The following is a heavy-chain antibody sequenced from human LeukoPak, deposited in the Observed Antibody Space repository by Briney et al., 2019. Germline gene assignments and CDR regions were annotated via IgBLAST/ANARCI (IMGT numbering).Heavy chain of an antibody. CDR3: KMGHSDFWETGFDS. CDR1: GYSFTTYG. V-gene: IGHV1-2*06. CDR2: INPNSGDT. D-gene: IGHD3-3*01. J-gene: IGHJ5*01. Sequence: GASVKVSCKASGYSFTTYGMNWVPQAPGQGLEWMGRINPNSGDTNYEQKFRDRVTMTRDTSISTAYLELSRLRSDDTAVYYCKMGHSDFWETGFDSWGQGSLVTVSS.